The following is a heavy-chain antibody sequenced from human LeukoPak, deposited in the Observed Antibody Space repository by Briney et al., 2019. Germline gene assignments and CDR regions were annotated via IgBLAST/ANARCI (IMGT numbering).Heavy chain of an antibody. CDR3: ARHSEVGSSWYV. J-gene: IGHJ4*02. CDR2: VHYSGTA. D-gene: IGHD6-13*01. Sequence: SETLSLTCTVSDGSITNYDWSWVRQPPGKGLEFIGHVHYSGTANYNPSLRSRVTISVDTSKNQFSLKLSSVAAADTAVYYCARHSEVGSSWYVWGQGTLVTVSS. CDR1: DGSITNYD. V-gene: IGHV4-59*08.